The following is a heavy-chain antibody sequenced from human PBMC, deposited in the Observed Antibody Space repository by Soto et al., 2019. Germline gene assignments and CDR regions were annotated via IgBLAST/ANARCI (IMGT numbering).Heavy chain of an antibody. Sequence: PGGSLRLSCAASGFTFSSYAMHWVRQAPGKGLEWVAVISYDGSNKYYADSVKGRFTISRDNSKNTLYLQMNSLRAEDTAVYYCARDQWRLGDDGMDVWGQGTTVTVSS. CDR1: GFTFSSYA. V-gene: IGHV3-30-3*01. CDR2: ISYDGSNK. D-gene: IGHD3-10*01. J-gene: IGHJ6*02. CDR3: ARDQWRLGDDGMDV.